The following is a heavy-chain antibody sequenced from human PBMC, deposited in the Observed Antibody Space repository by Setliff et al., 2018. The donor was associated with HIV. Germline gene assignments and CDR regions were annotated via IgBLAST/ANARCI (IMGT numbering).Heavy chain of an antibody. CDR3: AKDSSLLEAAAGPFDY. D-gene: IGHD6-13*01. J-gene: IGHJ4*02. Sequence: GGSLRLSCAASGFTFSNAWMSWVRQAPGKGLEWVGRIKSKTDGGTTDYAAPVKGRFTISRDDSKNTLYLQMNSLRAEDTAVYYCAKDSSLLEAAAGPFDYWGQGTLVTVSS. V-gene: IGHV3-15*01. CDR1: GFTFSNAW. CDR2: IKSKTDGGTT.